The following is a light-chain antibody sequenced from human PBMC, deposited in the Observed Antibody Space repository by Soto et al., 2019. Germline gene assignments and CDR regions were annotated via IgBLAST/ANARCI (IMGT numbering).Light chain of an antibody. CDR1: QGIRGF. CDR3: QQVNSYPLT. J-gene: IGKJ4*01. CDR2: AAS. Sequence: DIQLTQSPSFLSASVGDRVSITCRASQGIRGFLAWYQQIPGKAPKLLIYAASTLQSGVPSRFSGSGSGTKFTLTISSLQPEDFATYYCQQVNSYPLTFGGGTKVEIK. V-gene: IGKV1-9*01.